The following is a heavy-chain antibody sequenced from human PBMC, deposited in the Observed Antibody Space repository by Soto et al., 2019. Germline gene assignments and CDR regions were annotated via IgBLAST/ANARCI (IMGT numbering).Heavy chain of an antibody. D-gene: IGHD3-16*01. J-gene: IGHJ6*02. V-gene: IGHV4-39*01. Sequence: KTSETLSLTCTVSCGSISSSSYYWGWIRQPPGKGLEWIGSIYYSGSTYYNPSLKSRVTISVDTSKNQFSLKLSSVTAADTAVYYCARLNTFGYYYYGMDVWGQGTTVTV. CDR2: IYYSGST. CDR1: CGSISSSSYY. CDR3: ARLNTFGYYYYGMDV.